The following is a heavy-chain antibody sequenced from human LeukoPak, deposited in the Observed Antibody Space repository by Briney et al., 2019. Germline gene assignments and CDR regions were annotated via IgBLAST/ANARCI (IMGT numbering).Heavy chain of an antibody. J-gene: IGHJ4*02. CDR2: ISSSSSYI. D-gene: IGHD6-19*01. V-gene: IGHV3-21*03. Sequence: PGGSLRLSCAASGFTFSSYSMNWVRQAPGKGLEWVSSISSSSSYIYYADSVKGRFTISRDNAKNSLYPQMNSLRAEDTAVYYCARARVAEYYFDYWGQGTLVTVSS. CDR1: GFTFSSYS. CDR3: ARARVAEYYFDY.